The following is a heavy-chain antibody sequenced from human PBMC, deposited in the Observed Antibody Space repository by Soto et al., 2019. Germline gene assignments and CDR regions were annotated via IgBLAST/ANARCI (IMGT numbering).Heavy chain of an antibody. J-gene: IGHJ6*02. CDR1: GLIFSDYH. CDR3: AMLGGWSGGSSGMDV. V-gene: IGHV3-72*01. D-gene: IGHD6-19*01. CDR2: IRRKANSYTT. Sequence: EVQLVESGGGLVQPGGSLRLSCAASGLIFSDYHMDWVRQAPGKGLEWVGRIRRKANSYTTEYAASVKGRFTISRDDSKNPVYLQMNSLKSEDTAVYYCAMLGGWSGGSSGMDVWGQGTTVTVSS.